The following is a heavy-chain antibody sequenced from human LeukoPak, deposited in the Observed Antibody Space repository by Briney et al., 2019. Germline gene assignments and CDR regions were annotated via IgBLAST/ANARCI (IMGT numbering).Heavy chain of an antibody. V-gene: IGHV3-53*01. Sequence: GSLRLSCAASGFIVNTNYMTWVRQAPGGGLEWVSFIYADGNTYYADSVKGRFTISRDISKNAVYLQMNSLRAEDTAVYYCARDSYGDANFDSWGQGTLVTVSS. J-gene: IGHJ4*02. CDR3: ARDSYGDANFDS. CDR1: GFIVNTNY. D-gene: IGHD4-17*01. CDR2: IYADGNT.